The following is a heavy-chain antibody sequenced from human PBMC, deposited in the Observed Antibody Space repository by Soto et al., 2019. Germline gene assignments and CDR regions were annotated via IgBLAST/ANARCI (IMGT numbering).Heavy chain of an antibody. V-gene: IGHV4-34*01. D-gene: IGHD6-6*01. J-gene: IGHJ5*02. CDR2: INHSGST. CDR3: ARARGEYSRNWFDP. CDR1: GGSFSGYY. Sequence: SETLSLTCAVYGGSFSGYYWSWIRQPPGKGLEWIGEINHSGSTNYNPSLKSRVTISVDTSKNQFSLKLSPVTAADTAVYYCARARGEYSRNWFDPWGQGTLVTVSS.